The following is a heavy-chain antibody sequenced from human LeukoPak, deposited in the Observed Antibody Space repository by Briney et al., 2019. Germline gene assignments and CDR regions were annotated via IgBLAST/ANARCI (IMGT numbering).Heavy chain of an antibody. V-gene: IGHV1-69*05. D-gene: IGHD3-22*01. CDR2: IIPIFGTA. CDR1: GGTFSSYA. Sequence: GASVKVSCKASGGTFSSYAISWVRQAPGQGLEWMGGIIPIFGTANYAQKFQGRVTMTRDTSTSTVYMELSSLRSEDTAVYYCARAGGALSYYYDSSLLGYWGQGTLVTVSS. J-gene: IGHJ4*02. CDR3: ARAGGALSYYYDSSLLGY.